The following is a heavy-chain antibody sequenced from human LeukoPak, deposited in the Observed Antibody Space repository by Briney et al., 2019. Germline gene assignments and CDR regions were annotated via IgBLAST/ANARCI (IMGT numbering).Heavy chain of an antibody. V-gene: IGHV3-21*01. CDR3: ARARVVISAGAGDY. J-gene: IGHJ4*02. Sequence: GGSLRLSCAASGFTFSDYSMNWVRQAPGKGLEWVSSIGSSSTYIYYADSVKGRFTISRDNAKNSLYLQMNSLRAEDTAVYYCARARVVISAGAGDYWGQGTLVTVSS. CDR2: IGSSSTYI. D-gene: IGHD3-22*01. CDR1: GFTFSDYS.